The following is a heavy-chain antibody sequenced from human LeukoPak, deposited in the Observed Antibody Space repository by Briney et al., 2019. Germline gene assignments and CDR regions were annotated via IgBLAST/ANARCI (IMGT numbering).Heavy chain of an antibody. D-gene: IGHD6-13*01. CDR3: ASSPSSWRYMDV. CDR2: IYSGGST. CDR1: GFTVSSNY. J-gene: IGHJ6*03. Sequence: PRGSLRLSCAASGFTVSSNYMSWVRQAPGKGLEWVSVIYSGGSTYYADSVKGRFTLSRDNSKNTLYLQMNSLRGEDTAVYYCASSPSSWRYMDVWGKGTTVTVSS. V-gene: IGHV3-53*01.